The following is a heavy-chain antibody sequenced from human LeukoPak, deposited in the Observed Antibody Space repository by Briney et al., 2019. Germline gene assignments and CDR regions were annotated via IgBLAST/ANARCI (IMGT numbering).Heavy chain of an antibody. CDR2: IKEDGSER. J-gene: IGHJ4*02. Sequence: PGGSLRLSCAASGFTFSSYWMSWVRQAPGKGLEWVANIKEDGSERYYVDSVKGPFTISRDNAKNSLYLQMNSLRAEDTAVYYCARAHSSSFDYWGQGTLVTVSS. CDR3: ARAHSSSFDY. CDR1: GFTFSSYW. V-gene: IGHV3-7*01. D-gene: IGHD6-6*01.